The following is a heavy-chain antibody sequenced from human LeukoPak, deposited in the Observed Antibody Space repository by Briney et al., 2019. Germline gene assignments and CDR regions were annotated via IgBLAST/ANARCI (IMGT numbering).Heavy chain of an antibody. J-gene: IGHJ6*03. CDR3: AKDLFKYRGLGPTTRHYYYYMDV. D-gene: IGHD1-26*01. CDR1: GFTFSSYA. CDR2: ISYDGSNK. Sequence: GGALRLTCAASGFTFSSYAMHWVRQAPGKGLEWVAVISYDGSNKYYADSVKGRFTISRDNSKNTLYLQMNSLRAEDTAVYYCAKDLFKYRGLGPTTRHYYYYMDVWGKGTTVTVSS. V-gene: IGHV3-30*04.